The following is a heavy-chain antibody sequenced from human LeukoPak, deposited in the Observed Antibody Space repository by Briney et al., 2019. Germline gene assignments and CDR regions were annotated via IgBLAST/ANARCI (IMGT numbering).Heavy chain of an antibody. CDR2: IYYSGST. Sequence: SETLSLTCSVSGGSISSYYWSWIRQPPGKGLEWIGYIYYSGSTNYNPSLKSRVTISADTSKNQFSLKLSSVTAADTAVYYCARHSYYYDTSGYRSRGGFDYWGQGTLVTVSS. CDR1: GGSISSYY. D-gene: IGHD3-22*01. J-gene: IGHJ4*02. V-gene: IGHV4-59*08. CDR3: ARHSYYYDTSGYRSRGGFDY.